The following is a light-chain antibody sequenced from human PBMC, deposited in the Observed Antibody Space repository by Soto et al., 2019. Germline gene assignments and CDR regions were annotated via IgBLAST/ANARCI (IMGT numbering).Light chain of an antibody. J-gene: IGKJ5*01. Sequence: EIVLTQSPATLSLSAGERATLTGRASQSVGSFLASYQQKPGQAPRLLIYDTAIRATGVPDRFSRSRSCGNLALTISRLEPEDYAVYQCQQYGSSHLITFGQGTRLDIK. CDR2: DTA. CDR1: QSVGSF. V-gene: IGKV3-20*01. CDR3: QQYGSSHLIT.